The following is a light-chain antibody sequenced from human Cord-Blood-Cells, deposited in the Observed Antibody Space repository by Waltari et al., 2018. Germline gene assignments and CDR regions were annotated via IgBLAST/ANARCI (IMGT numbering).Light chain of an antibody. CDR1: QRISSY. CDR3: QQSYSTPQT. CDR2: AAS. Sequence: DLQMTQSPSSLSASVGQRVTITCRASQRISSYLNLYQQKPGKAPKLLIYAASSLQSGVPSRFSGSGSRTDFTLTISSLQPEDFATYYCQQSYSTPQTFGQGTKVEIK. V-gene: IGKV1-39*01. J-gene: IGKJ1*01.